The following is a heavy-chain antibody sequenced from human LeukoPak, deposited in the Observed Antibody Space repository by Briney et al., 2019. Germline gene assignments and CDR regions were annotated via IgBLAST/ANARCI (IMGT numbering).Heavy chain of an antibody. V-gene: IGHV4-39*01. CDR3: AGDYGADSGY. Sequence: SETLSLTCTVSGGSLSTSNYYCAWIRQPPGKGLEWIGSIYFSGSTYYNPSLKSRVSMSADTSNNQFSLKVTSVTAADTAVYYCAGDYGADSGYWGQGTLVTVSS. J-gene: IGHJ4*02. CDR2: IYFSGST. D-gene: IGHD4-23*01. CDR1: GGSLSTSNYY.